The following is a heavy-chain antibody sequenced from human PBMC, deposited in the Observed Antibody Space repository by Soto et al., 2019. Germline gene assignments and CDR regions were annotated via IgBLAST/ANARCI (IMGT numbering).Heavy chain of an antibody. CDR3: AREGGRVVSAFDL. D-gene: IGHD1-26*01. CDR1: GGSMNNYY. Sequence: SETLSLTCSVSGGSMNNYYWSWIRQPPGKGLEWIGYIYSSGSTYYNPALKSRVSISLDTSKNHFSLRMSSVTAADTATYYCAREGGRVVSAFDLWGQGTQVTVPS. CDR2: IYSSGST. J-gene: IGHJ5*02. V-gene: IGHV4-59*01.